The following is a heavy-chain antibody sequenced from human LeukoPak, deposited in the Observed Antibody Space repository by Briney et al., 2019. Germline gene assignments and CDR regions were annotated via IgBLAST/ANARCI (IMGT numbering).Heavy chain of an antibody. CDR1: GYTFTGYY. CDR3: AAEYSDNPLGY. CDR2: ISAYNGNT. Sequence: ASVKVSCKASGYTFTGYYMHWVRQAPGQGLEWMGWISAYNGNTNYAQKLQGRVTMTTDTSTSTAYMELRSLRSDDTAVYYCAAEYSDNPLGYWGQGTLVTVSS. J-gene: IGHJ4*02. D-gene: IGHD5-12*01. V-gene: IGHV1-18*04.